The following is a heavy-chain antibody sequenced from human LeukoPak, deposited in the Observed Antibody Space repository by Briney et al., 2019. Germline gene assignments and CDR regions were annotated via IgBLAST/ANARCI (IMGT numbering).Heavy chain of an antibody. Sequence: ASVKVSCKVSGYTFTSYDINWVRQATGQGLEWMGWMNPNSGNTNYAQKLQGRVTMTTDTSTSTAYMELRSLRSDDTAVYYCARDSYGDYDYWGQGTLVTVSS. J-gene: IGHJ4*02. V-gene: IGHV1-18*01. D-gene: IGHD4-17*01. CDR2: MNPNSGNT. CDR3: ARDSYGDYDY. CDR1: GYTFTSYD.